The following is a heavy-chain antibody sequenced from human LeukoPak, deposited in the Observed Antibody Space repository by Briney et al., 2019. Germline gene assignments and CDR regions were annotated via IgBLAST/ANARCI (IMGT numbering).Heavy chain of an antibody. CDR1: GGSVSSSDYY. V-gene: IGHV4-30-4*01. CDR3: ARDRIIVATTRGAFDV. CDR2: IYYSGSS. D-gene: IGHD5-12*01. J-gene: IGHJ3*01. Sequence: SETLSLTCTVSGGSVSSSDYYWSWIRQPPGKGLEWIGYIYYSGSSSHNPPLRGRVTTSVDTSKNQFSLKLSSVTAADTAMYYCARDRIIVATTRGAFDVWGQGTMVTVSS.